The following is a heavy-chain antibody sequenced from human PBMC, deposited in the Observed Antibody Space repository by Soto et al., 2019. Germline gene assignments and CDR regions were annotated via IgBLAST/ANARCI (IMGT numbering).Heavy chain of an antibody. Sequence: ASVKVSCKDSGYTFTSYGISWVRQAPGQGLEWMGWISAYNGNTNYAQKLQGRVTMTTDTSTSTAYMELRSLRSDDTAVYYCARVYYTSCYGWWFDPWGQGTLVPVSS. CDR3: ARVYYTSCYGWWFDP. J-gene: IGHJ5*01. CDR2: ISAYNGNT. V-gene: IGHV1-18*01. D-gene: IGHD2-2*01. CDR1: GYTFTSYG.